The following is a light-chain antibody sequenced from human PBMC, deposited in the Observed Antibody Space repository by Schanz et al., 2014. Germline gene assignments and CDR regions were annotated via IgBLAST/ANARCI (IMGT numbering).Light chain of an antibody. CDR3: AAWDDSLNGRV. CDR2: SNN. CDR1: SSNIGSNT. J-gene: IGLJ3*02. V-gene: IGLV1-44*01. Sequence: QSVLTQPPSASGTPGQRVTISCSGSSSNIGSNTVNWYQQFPGTAPKLLIYSNNQRPSGVPDRFSGSKSGTSASLAISGLQPEDEADYYCAAWDDSLNGRVFGGGTKLTVL.